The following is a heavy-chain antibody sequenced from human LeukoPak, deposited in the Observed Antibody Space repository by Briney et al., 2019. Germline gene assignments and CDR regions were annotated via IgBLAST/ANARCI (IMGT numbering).Heavy chain of an antibody. CDR2: INHSGST. V-gene: IGHV4-34*01. CDR1: GGSFSGYY. D-gene: IGHD3-22*01. CDR3: ARNRWSQYYYDTNPKYYFDY. Sequence: SETLSLTCAVYGGSFSGYYWSWIRQPPGEGLEWIGEINHSGSTNYNPSLKSRVTISVDTSKNQFSLKLSSVTAADTPVYYCARNRWSQYYYDTNPKYYFDYWGQGTLVTVSS. J-gene: IGHJ4*02.